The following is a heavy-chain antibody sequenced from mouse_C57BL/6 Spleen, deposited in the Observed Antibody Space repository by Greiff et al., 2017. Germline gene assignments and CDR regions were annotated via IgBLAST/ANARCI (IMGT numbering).Heavy chain of an antibody. CDR2: IDPSDSYT. J-gene: IGHJ2*01. CDR1: GYTFTSYW. CDR3: ARLIKSGTNYFDY. D-gene: IGHD4-1*01. V-gene: IGHV1-69*01. Sequence: QVQLQQPGAELVMPGASVKLSCKASGYTFTSYWMHWVKQRPGQGLEWIGEIDPSDSYTNYNQKFKGKSTLTVDKSSSTAYMQLSSLTSEDSAVYYCARLIKSGTNYFDYWGQGTTLTVSS.